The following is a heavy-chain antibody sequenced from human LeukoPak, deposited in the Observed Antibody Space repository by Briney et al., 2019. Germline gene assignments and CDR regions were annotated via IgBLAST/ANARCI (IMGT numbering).Heavy chain of an antibody. Sequence: GGSLRLSCAASGFIFTHYGFHWVRQVPGKGLEWVAVIGVDGTMKYYAESVKGRFTISRDNSRNTLYLQMNNLRAEDTAVYYCVLVVVPAAVWHFDLWGRGTLVTVSS. J-gene: IGHJ2*01. V-gene: IGHV3-33*01. CDR2: IGVDGTMK. D-gene: IGHD2-2*01. CDR3: VLVVVPAAVWHFDL. CDR1: GFIFTHYG.